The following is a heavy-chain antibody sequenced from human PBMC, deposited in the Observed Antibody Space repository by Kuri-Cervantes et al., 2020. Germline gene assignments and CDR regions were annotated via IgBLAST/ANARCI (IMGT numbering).Heavy chain of an antibody. CDR3: ARDLNYDYVWGSPGDAFDI. D-gene: IGHD3-16*01. J-gene: IGHJ3*02. CDR1: GFTFSSYW. V-gene: IGHV3-74*01. CDR2: INSDGSST. Sequence: GGSLRLSCAASGFTFSSYWMHWVRQAPGKGLVWVSRINSDGSSTSYADSVKGRFTISRDNAKNSLYLQMNSLRAEDTAVYYCARDLNYDYVWGSPGDAFDIWGQGTMVTVSS.